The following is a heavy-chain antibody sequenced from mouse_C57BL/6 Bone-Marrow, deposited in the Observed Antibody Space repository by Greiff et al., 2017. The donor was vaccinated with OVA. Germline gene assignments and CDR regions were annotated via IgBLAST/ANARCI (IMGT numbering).Heavy chain of an antibody. J-gene: IGHJ4*01. CDR3: AIFFTARAAKGVYYAVDY. CDR1: GYTFTSYW. CDR2: IHPNSGST. V-gene: IGHV1-64*01. Sequence: QVQLQQSGAELVKPGASVKLSCKASGYTFTSYWMHWVKQRPGQGLEWIGMIHPNSGSTNYNEKFKSKATLTVDKSSSTAYLQLSSLTSEDSAVYYCAIFFTARAAKGVYYAVDYWGQGTSVTVSA. D-gene: IGHD3-1*01.